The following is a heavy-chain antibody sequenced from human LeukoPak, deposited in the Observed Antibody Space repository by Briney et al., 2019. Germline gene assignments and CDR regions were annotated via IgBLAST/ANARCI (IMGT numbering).Heavy chain of an antibody. Sequence: PGGSLRLSCAASGFTFSSYAMSWVRQAPGKGLEWVSAISGSGGSTYYADSVKGRFTISRDNSKNTLYLQMNSLRAEDTAVYYCASNYDSSGYFDYWGQGTLVTVSS. CDR3: ASNYDSSGYFDY. CDR1: GFTFSSYA. V-gene: IGHV3-23*01. CDR2: ISGSGGST. D-gene: IGHD3-22*01. J-gene: IGHJ4*02.